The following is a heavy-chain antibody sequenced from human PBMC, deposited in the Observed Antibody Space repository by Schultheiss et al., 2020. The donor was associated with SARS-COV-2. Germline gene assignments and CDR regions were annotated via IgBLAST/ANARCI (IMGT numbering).Heavy chain of an antibody. V-gene: IGHV4-34*01. CDR3: AREYFSGWIPYYYYGMDV. D-gene: IGHD6-19*01. J-gene: IGHJ6*02. Sequence: SETLSLTCAVSGYSIRSGYYWSWIRQPPGKGLEWIGEINHSGSTNYNPSLKSRVTISVDSSKNQFSLKLSFVTAADTAVYYCAREYFSGWIPYYYYGMDVWGQGTTVTVSS. CDR2: INHSGST. CDR1: GYSIRSGYY.